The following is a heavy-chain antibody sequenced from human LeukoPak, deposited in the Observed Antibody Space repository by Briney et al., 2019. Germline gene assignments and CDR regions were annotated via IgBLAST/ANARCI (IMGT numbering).Heavy chain of an antibody. CDR2: INPSGGST. CDR1: GYTFTSYY. V-gene: IGHV1-46*01. J-gene: IGHJ3*02. CDR3: ARLLPQDAFDI. Sequence: ASVKVSCKASGYTFTSYYMHWVLQAPGQGLEWMGIINPSGGSTSYAQKFQGRVTMTRDTSTSTVYMELSSLRSEDTAVYYCARLLPQDAFDIWGQGTMVTVSS. D-gene: IGHD3-22*01.